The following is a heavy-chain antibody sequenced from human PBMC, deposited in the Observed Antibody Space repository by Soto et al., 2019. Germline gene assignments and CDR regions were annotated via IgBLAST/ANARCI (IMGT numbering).Heavy chain of an antibody. CDR1: GFTFSGSA. D-gene: IGHD3-22*01. CDR3: ARDGSGYSVY. Sequence: SLRLSCAASGFTFSGSAMHWVRQASGKGLEWVGRIRSKANSYATAYAASVKGRFTISRDDSKNTAYLQMNSLKTEDTAIYYCARDGSGYSVYWGQGTLVTVSS. CDR2: IRSKANSYAT. J-gene: IGHJ4*02. V-gene: IGHV3-73*01.